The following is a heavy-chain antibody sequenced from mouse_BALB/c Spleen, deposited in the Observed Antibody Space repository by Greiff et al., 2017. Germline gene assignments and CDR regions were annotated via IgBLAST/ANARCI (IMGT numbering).Heavy chain of an antibody. D-gene: IGHD2-3*01. CDR3: ASGDGYPGWFAY. CDR1: GFTFSDYY. Sequence: EVQLVESGGGLVKPGGSLKLSCAASGFTFSDYYMYWVRQTPEKRLEWVATISDGGSYTYYPDSVKGRFTISRDNAKNNLYLQMSSLKSEDTAMYYCASGDGYPGWFAYWGQGTLVTVSA. J-gene: IGHJ3*01. CDR2: ISDGGSYT. V-gene: IGHV5-4*02.